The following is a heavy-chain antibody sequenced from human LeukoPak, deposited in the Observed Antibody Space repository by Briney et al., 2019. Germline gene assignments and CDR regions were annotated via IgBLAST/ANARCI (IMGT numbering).Heavy chain of an antibody. J-gene: IGHJ3*02. D-gene: IGHD1-1*01. CDR2: INPNSGGT. CDR1: GYTFTRYY. CDR3: ATTGPTDAFDI. V-gene: IGHV1-2*02. Sequence: ASVKVSCKASGYTFTRYYMHWVRQAPGQGLEWMGWINPNSGGTNYAQKFQGRVTMTEDTSTDTAYMELSSLRSEDTAVYYCATTGPTDAFDIWGQGTMVTVSS.